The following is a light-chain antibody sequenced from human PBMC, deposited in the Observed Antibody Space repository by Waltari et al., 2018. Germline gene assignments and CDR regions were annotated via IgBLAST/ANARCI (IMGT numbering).Light chain of an antibody. V-gene: IGKV3-15*01. Sequence: EIVMTQSPAPLPVSPGERATLSCRASQSVGTSLAWYQQRPGQAPRFLIYGASTRGTGIPARFSGSGSGTDFTLSISSLQSEDSAVYYCQQYNNWPYTFGQGTKLEIK. CDR3: QQYNNWPYT. J-gene: IGKJ2*01. CDR2: GAS. CDR1: QSVGTS.